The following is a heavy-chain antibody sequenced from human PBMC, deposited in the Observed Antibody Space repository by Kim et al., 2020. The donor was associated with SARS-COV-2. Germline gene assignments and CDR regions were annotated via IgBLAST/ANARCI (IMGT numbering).Heavy chain of an antibody. V-gene: IGHV3-30*18. D-gene: IGHD3-16*02. CDR2: ISYDGSNK. J-gene: IGHJ6*02. CDR3: AKDVGGPMITFGGVIVPLDYFYNGMDV. Sequence: GGSLRLSCAASGFTFSSYGIHWVRQAPGKGLEWVAVISYDGSNKYYADSVKGRFTISRDNSKNTLYLQMNSLRAEDTAVYYCAKDVGGPMITFGGVIVPLDYFYNGMDVWGQGTTVTVSS. CDR1: GFTFSSYG.